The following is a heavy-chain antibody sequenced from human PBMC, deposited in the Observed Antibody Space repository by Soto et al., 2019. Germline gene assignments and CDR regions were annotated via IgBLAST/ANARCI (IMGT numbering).Heavy chain of an antibody. V-gene: IGHV3-74*01. Sequence: GGSLRLSCAASGFTFSNYWMHWVRQAPEKGLVWVSRINSDGSSTAYAGSVKGRFTISRDNAKNTLFLQVNSLRAEDTAVYYCAREDSSSYYVDYWGQGTLVTVSS. D-gene: IGHD3-22*01. J-gene: IGHJ4*02. CDR1: GFTFSNYW. CDR2: INSDGSST. CDR3: AREDSSSYYVDY.